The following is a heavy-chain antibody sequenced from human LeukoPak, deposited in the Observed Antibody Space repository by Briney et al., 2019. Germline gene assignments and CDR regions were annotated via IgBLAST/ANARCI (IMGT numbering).Heavy chain of an antibody. J-gene: IGHJ4*02. D-gene: IGHD3-22*01. CDR3: ARLDYYDSSGQPDY. CDR2: INHSGST. V-gene: IGHV4-34*01. CDR1: GGSFSGYY. Sequence: SETLSLTCAVYGGSFSGYYWSWIRQPPGKGLEWIGEINHSGSTNYNPSLKSRVTISVDTSKNQFSLKLSSVTAADTAVYYCARLDYYDSSGQPDYWGQGTLVTVSS.